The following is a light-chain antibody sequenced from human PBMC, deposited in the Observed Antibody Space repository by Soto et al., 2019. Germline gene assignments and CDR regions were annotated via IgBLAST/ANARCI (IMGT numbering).Light chain of an antibody. CDR3: QQSYSTPLT. V-gene: IGKV1-39*01. CDR1: QSISSY. Sequence: DIQMTQSPSSLSASVGDRVTITCRASQSISSYLNWYQQKPGKAPKLLIYAASSLQSGVPSRFSGSGSGTDFTLTISSLQPEDFATYYCQQSYSTPLTFGQRTMVDI. J-gene: IGKJ1*01. CDR2: AAS.